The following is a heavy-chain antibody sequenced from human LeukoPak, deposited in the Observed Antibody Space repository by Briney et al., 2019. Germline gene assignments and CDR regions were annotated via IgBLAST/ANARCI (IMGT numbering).Heavy chain of an antibody. CDR1: GGSITSSGHY. J-gene: IGHJ4*02. D-gene: IGHD3-9*01. CDR2: IYYSGST. Sequence: SETLSLTCTVSGGSITSSGHYWGWVRQPPGKGLEWIGSIYYSGSTYYTPSLKSRVTISVDTSKNQFSLKLSSVSAADTAVYYCARFISLRYYDYWGQGTLVTVSS. CDR3: ARFISLRYYDY. V-gene: IGHV4-39*01.